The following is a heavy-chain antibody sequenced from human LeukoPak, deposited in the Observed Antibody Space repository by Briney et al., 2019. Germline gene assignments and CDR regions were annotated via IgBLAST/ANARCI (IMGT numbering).Heavy chain of an antibody. V-gene: IGHV4-31*03. Sequence: SETLSLTCTVSGGSISSGGYYWSWLRQHPGKGLEWIGYIYHSGSTYYNPSLKSRVTISVDRSKNQFSLKLSSVTAADTAVYYCARDCTNYYDSSDDYYYYMDVWGKGTTVTVSS. J-gene: IGHJ6*03. CDR1: GGSISSGGYY. D-gene: IGHD3-22*01. CDR2: IYHSGST. CDR3: ARDCTNYYDSSDDYYYYMDV.